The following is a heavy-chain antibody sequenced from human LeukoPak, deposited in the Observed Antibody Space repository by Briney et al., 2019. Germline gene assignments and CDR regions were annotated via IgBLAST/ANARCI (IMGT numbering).Heavy chain of an antibody. D-gene: IGHD3-22*01. J-gene: IGHJ4*02. V-gene: IGHV3-9*01. Sequence: GRSLRLSCAASGFTFDDYAMHWVRQAPGKGLEWVSGISWNSGSIGYADSVKGRFTISRDNSKNTLYLQMNSLRAEDTAVYYCAREAFTYYYDSSGFGYWGQGTLVTVSS. CDR3: AREAFTYYYDSSGFGY. CDR2: ISWNSGSI. CDR1: GFTFDDYA.